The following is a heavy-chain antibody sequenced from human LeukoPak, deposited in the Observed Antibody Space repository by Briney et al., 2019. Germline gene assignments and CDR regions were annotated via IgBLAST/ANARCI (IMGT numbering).Heavy chain of an antibody. V-gene: IGHV4-30-2*06. Sequence: SQTLSLTCGVSGAFIRSSGYSWSWIRQSPGMGLEWIGNIYHSGDTYYNPSLKNRLTISVDRLKNQFSLRLTSVTAADTAVYYCVRGSSVTMVRGVIVTYGLDVWGQGTTVTVSS. CDR2: IYHSGDT. CDR3: VRGSSVTMVRGVIVTYGLDV. J-gene: IGHJ6*02. CDR1: GAFIRSSGYS. D-gene: IGHD3-10*01.